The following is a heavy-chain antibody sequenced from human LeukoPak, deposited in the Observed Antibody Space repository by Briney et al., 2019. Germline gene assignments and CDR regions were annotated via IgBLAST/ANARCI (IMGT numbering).Heavy chain of an antibody. CDR1: GFTFSNFW. D-gene: IGHD3/OR15-3a*01. CDR3: VRGKGWTDY. CDR2: IKQDGSEK. V-gene: IGHV3-7*04. Sequence: GGSLRLSCAASGFTFSNFWMTWVRQAPGKGLEWVANIKQDGSEKYYVDSVKGRFTISRDDTKNSLYLQMNSLRAEDTAVYYCVRGKGWTDYWGQGTLVTVSS. J-gene: IGHJ4*02.